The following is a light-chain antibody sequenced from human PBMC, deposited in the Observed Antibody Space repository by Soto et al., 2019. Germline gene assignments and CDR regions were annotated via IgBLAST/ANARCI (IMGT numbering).Light chain of an antibody. CDR3: NSYTSGSTLYV. CDR2: NVY. Sequence: QSALTQPASVSGSPGQSITIFCTGTSSDIGIYNFVSWYQQHPGKAPKLMIYNVYSRPSGVSSRFSGSKSGNTASLTISWLQAEDEADYYCNSYTSGSTLYVFGTGTKVTVL. CDR1: SSDIGIYNF. V-gene: IGLV2-14*03. J-gene: IGLJ1*01.